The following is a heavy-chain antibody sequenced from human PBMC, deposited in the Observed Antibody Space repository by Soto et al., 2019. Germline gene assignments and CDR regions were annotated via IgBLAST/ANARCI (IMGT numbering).Heavy chain of an antibody. Sequence: GESLKISCKGSGYSFAGYWITLGRQKPGKGLEGRGRIDPSDYQTYYSPSVRGHVTSSATESITNVFLQWSSLRASDTAMYYCARQIYDSDTGPNFQYYFDSWGQGTPVTGSA. D-gene: IGHD3-22*01. J-gene: IGHJ4*02. CDR1: GYSFAGYW. CDR3: ARQIYDSDTGPNFQYYFDS. CDR2: IDPSDYQT. V-gene: IGHV5-10-1*01.